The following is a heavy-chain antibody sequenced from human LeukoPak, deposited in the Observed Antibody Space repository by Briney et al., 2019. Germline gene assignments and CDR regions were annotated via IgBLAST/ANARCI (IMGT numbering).Heavy chain of an antibody. CDR1: GGSISSYY. CDR2: IYYSGST. V-gene: IGHV4-59*08. Sequence: SETLSLTCTVSGGSISSYYWSWIRQPPGKGLVWIGYIYYSGSTNYNPSLKSRVTITVDTSKNQFSLKLSSVTAADTAVYYCARSGGDYGSGSYFPTPPDYWGQGTLVTVSS. J-gene: IGHJ4*02. CDR3: ARSGGDYGSGSYFPTPPDY. D-gene: IGHD3-10*01.